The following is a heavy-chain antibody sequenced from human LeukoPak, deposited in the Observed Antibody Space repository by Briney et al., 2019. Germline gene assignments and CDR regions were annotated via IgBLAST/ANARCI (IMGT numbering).Heavy chain of an antibody. Sequence: SETLSLTCTVSGGSISTYYWSWIRRPPGKGLEWIAYIHASGPTNYNPSLKSRITISVDTSKIQFSLKLSSVTAADTAVYYCARHDAGIAARPFDNWGQGTLVTVSS. CDR3: ARHDAGIAARPFDN. J-gene: IGHJ4*02. CDR1: GGSISTYY. CDR2: IHASGPT. D-gene: IGHD6-6*01. V-gene: IGHV4-4*09.